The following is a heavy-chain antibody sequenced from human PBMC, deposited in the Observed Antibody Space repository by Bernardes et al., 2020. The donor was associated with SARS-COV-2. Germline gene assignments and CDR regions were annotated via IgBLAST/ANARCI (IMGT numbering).Heavy chain of an antibody. CDR3: ARHLSSGTYLGALFEDY. Sequence: GESLKISCKGSGYSFTSYWIGWVRQMPGKGLEWMGIIYPGDSDTRYSPSFQGQVTISADKSITTAYLQWSSLKASDTAMYYCARHLSSGTYLGALFEDYWGQGTLVTVSS. D-gene: IGHD1-26*01. CDR1: GYSFTSYW. CDR2: IYPGDSDT. V-gene: IGHV5-51*01. J-gene: IGHJ4*02.